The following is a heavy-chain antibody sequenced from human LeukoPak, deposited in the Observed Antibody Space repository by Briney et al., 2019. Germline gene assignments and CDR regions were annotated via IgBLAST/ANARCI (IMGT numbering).Heavy chain of an antibody. Sequence: GASVKVSCKASGYTFTSYGISWVRQAPGQGLEWMGWINAGNGNTKYSQKFQGRVTITRDTSASTAYVELSSLRSEDTAVYYCARDLRATWNYYYGMDVWGQGTTVTVSS. V-gene: IGHV1-3*01. D-gene: IGHD1-26*01. J-gene: IGHJ6*02. CDR3: ARDLRATWNYYYGMDV. CDR1: GYTFTSYG. CDR2: INAGNGNT.